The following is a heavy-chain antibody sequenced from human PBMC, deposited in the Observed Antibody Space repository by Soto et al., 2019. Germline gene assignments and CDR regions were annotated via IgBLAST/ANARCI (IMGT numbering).Heavy chain of an antibody. D-gene: IGHD1-26*01. CDR1: GYTFTYYY. J-gene: IGHJ4*02. Sequence: ASVKVSCKASGYTFTYYYIHWVRQAPGQGLEWMGIINPSSGGTSYAQKFQGRVTMTRDTSTSTVYMELSSLRSEDTAVYYCARGLGLYYFDYWGQGTLVTVSS. CDR2: INPSSGGT. V-gene: IGHV1-46*01. CDR3: ARGLGLYYFDY.